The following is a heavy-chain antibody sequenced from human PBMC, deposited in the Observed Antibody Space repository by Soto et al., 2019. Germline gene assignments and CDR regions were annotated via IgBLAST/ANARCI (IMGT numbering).Heavy chain of an antibody. CDR2: IYYSGST. CDR1: GGSMSTSYY. J-gene: IGHJ5*02. D-gene: IGHD3-3*02. CDR3: ASPKIAFYNWFDP. Sequence: SETLSLTCTVSGGSMSTSYYWGWIRQPPGKGLEWIGSIYYSGSTYYNPSLKSRVTISVDTSKNQFSLKLSSVTAADTAVYYCASPKIAFYNWFDPWGQGTLVTSPQ. V-gene: IGHV4-39*01.